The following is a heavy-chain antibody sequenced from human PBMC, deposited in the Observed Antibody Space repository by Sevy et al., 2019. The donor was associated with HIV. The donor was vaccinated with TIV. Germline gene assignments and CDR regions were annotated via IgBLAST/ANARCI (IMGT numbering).Heavy chain of an antibody. CDR2: ISSSGSSM. J-gene: IGHJ3*02. CDR3: ARGGRRIDVYNRKDAFDI. CDR1: GFTFSSYE. D-gene: IGHD1-20*01. Sequence: GGSLRLSCAASGFTFSSYEMNGVRQAPGKGLEWLSHISSSGSSMYYADSVKGRFTISRDNAKNSLYLQMNSLRAEDTAVYYCARGGRRIDVYNRKDAFDIWGQGTMVTVSS. V-gene: IGHV3-48*03.